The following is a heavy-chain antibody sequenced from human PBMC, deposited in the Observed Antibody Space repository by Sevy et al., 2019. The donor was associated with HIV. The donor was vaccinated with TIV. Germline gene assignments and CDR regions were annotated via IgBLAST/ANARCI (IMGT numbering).Heavy chain of an antibody. J-gene: IGHJ4*02. CDR1: GFTFRNYG. CDR3: AKSALALSGHYGGDDHYFDY. D-gene: IGHD3-22*01. V-gene: IGHV3-30*18. CDR2: ISYDGSNK. Sequence: GGSLRLSCAASGFTFRNYGMHWVRQAPGKGLEWVAIISYDGSNKYYADSVKGRFTISRDNSKNRLFLQMNSLRAEDRAVYYCAKSALALSGHYGGDDHYFDYWGQGTLVTVSS.